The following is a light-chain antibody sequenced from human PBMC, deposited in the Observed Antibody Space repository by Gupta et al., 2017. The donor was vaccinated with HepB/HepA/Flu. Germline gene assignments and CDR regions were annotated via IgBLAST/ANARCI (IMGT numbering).Light chain of an antibody. CDR1: QSVSSSY. CDR2: GAS. J-gene: IGKJ3*01. CDR3: HHEGSSPFT. V-gene: IGKV3-20*01. Sequence: EIVWTHSPGTLSLSPGERATLSSRAIQSVSSSYLRCYQQKPGQAPRLLIYGASSSATGIPDRFSGTGPGTAFTLTIRRLEPEDFEVYYCHHEGSSPFTFGHGTKVDIK.